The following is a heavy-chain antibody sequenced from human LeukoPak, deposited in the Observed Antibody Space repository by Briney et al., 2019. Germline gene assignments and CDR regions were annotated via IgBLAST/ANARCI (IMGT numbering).Heavy chain of an antibody. V-gene: IGHV3-33*01. J-gene: IGHJ4*02. Sequence: TGGSLRLSCAASGFTFSSYTMHCVRQAPGKGLEWVAVIWYDGSNKYYADSVKGRFTISRDNSKNTLYLRVDSLRAEDTAMYYCARDRGGRWLQVYYFDYWGQGTLVTVSS. CDR2: IWYDGSNK. CDR1: GFTFSSYT. D-gene: IGHD5-24*01. CDR3: ARDRGGRWLQVYYFDY.